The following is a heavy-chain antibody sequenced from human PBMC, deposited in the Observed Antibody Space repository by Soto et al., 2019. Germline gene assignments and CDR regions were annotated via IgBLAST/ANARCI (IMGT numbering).Heavy chain of an antibody. CDR2: IYHSGST. Sequence: SETLSLACAVSGGTISSSNWWSWVRQPPGKGLEWIGEIYHSGSTNYNPSLKSRVTISVDTSKNQFSLKLSSVTAADTAVYYCARARPFGGWFDPWGQGTLVTVSS. D-gene: IGHD3-10*01. J-gene: IGHJ5*02. V-gene: IGHV4-4*02. CDR3: ARARPFGGWFDP. CDR1: GGTISSSNW.